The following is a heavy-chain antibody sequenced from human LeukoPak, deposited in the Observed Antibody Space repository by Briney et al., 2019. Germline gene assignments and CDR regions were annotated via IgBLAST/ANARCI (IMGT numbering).Heavy chain of an antibody. CDR3: ARRASGHYSYGMDV. V-gene: IGHV3-11*01. Sequence: PGGSLRLSCAASGFTFIDYDMNWIRQAPGKGLEWIAYISSSGNTIHYADSVKGRFTISRDNTKNSLYVQVNSLRADDTAVYYCARRASGHYSYGMDVWGQGTTVTVSS. CDR1: GFTFIDYD. CDR2: ISSSGNTI. J-gene: IGHJ6*02. D-gene: IGHD6-19*01.